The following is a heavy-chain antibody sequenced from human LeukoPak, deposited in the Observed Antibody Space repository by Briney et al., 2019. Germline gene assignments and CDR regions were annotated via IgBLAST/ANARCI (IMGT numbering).Heavy chain of an antibody. CDR3: ARARSVPAAMTVRHAFDI. CDR1: GGSFSGHY. Sequence: SETLSPTCAVYGGSFSGHYWSWIRQPPGKGLEWIGEINHSGSTNYNPSLKSRVTISVDTSKNQFSLKLSSVTAADTAVYYCARARSVPAAMTVRHAFDIWGQGTMVTVSS. D-gene: IGHD2-2*01. V-gene: IGHV4-34*01. CDR2: INHSGST. J-gene: IGHJ3*02.